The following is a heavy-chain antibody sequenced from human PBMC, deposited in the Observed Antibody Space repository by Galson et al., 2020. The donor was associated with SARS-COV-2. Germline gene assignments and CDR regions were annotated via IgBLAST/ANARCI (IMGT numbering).Heavy chain of an antibody. V-gene: IGHV1-69*13. Sequence: SVKVSCKASGGTFSSYAISWVRQAPGQGLEWMGGIIPIFGTANYAQKFQGRVTITADESTSTAYMELSSLRSEDTAVYYCARMPRVATIFYFDYWGQGTLVTVSS. CDR1: GGTFSSYA. D-gene: IGHD5-12*01. J-gene: IGHJ4*02. CDR3: ARMPRVATIFYFDY. CDR2: IIPIFGTA.